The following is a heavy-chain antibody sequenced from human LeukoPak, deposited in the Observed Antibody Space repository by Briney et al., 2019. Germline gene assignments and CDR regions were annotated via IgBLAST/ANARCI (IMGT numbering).Heavy chain of an antibody. V-gene: IGHV3-53*01. CDR2: IYSGGST. J-gene: IGHJ3*02. D-gene: IGHD2-15*01. CDR1: GFTVSSNY. Sequence: PGGSLRLSCAASGFTVSSNYMSWVRQAPGKGLEWVSVIYSGGSTYYADSVKGRFTISRDNSKNTLYLQMSSLRAEDTAVYYCAKVTGPYCSGGSCYGDDAFDIWGQGTMVTVSS. CDR3: AKVTGPYCSGGSCYGDDAFDI.